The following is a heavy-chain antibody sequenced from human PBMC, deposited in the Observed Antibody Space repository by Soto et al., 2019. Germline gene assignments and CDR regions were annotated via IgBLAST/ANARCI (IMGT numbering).Heavy chain of an antibody. D-gene: IGHD4-17*01. CDR3: ARPANTVADHFDL. CDR2: IYPSDSDT. J-gene: IGHJ4*02. Sequence: GESLKISCQVSGYTFTIYWIGWVRQMPGKGLEWMGIIYPSDSDTRYSPSFQGQVTISADQSINTAYLQWDSLKASDTAIYYCARPANTVADHFDLWGQGTPVTSPQ. CDR1: GYTFTIYW. V-gene: IGHV5-51*01.